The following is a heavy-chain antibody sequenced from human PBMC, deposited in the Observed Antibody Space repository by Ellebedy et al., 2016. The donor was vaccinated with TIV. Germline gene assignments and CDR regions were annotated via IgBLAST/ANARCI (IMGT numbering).Heavy chain of an antibody. V-gene: IGHV4-39*01. J-gene: IGHJ4*02. CDR3: ATSTYYDFWSGYYESRTDY. CDR2: IYYSGRT. D-gene: IGHD3-3*01. Sequence: MPSETLSLTCTVSGGSISSSSYYWGWIRQPPGKGLEWIGSIYYSGRTYYNPSLKSRVTISVDTSKNQFSLKLSSVTAADTAVYYCATSTYYDFWSGYYESRTDYWGQGTLVTVSS. CDR1: GGSISSSSYY.